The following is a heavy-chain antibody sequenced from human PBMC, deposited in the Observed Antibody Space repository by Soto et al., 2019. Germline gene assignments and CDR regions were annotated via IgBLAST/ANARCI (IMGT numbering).Heavy chain of an antibody. V-gene: IGHV4-31*03. CDR1: GGSISSGGTGSY. CDR2: IYYTGNT. CDR3: ASGHDAYKVRY. J-gene: IGHJ4*02. D-gene: IGHD1-1*01. Sequence: QVQLQESGPGLVKPSQTLSLTCTVSGGSISSGGTGSYWTWIRQLPGMGLEWIGYIYYTGNTYYNSSXKXRPTISTDTSENQFSLKLTSVTAADTAVYFCASGHDAYKVRYWGQGTLVTVSS.